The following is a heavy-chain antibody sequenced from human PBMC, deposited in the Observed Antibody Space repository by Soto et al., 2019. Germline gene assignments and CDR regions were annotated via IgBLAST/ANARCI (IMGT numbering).Heavy chain of an antibody. J-gene: IGHJ3*02. V-gene: IGHV4-39*01. D-gene: IGHD5-12*01. CDR1: GGSISSSSYY. CDR2: IYYSGST. CDR3: ARRGGVATNAFDI. Sequence: QLQLQESGPGLVKPSETLSLTCTVSGGSISSSSYYWGWIRQPPGKGLEWIGIIYYSGSTYYNPSLNSRVTISVDTSKDQFALKLSSVTAADTAVYYCARRGGVATNAFDIWGQGTMVTVSS.